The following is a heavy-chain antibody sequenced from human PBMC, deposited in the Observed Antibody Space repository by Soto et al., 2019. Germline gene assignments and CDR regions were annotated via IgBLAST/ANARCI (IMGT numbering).Heavy chain of an antibody. CDR3: ATGHINWNPRVVY. CDR1: GFTLSSNA. Sequence: GGSLRLSCAASGFTLSSNAMSWVRQAPGKGLEWVSALSASGVAFYADSVKGRFSISRDNSENTLYLQMNSLRAEDTAVYYCATGHINWNPRVVYWGQGTLVTVSS. D-gene: IGHD1-1*01. V-gene: IGHV3-23*01. J-gene: IGHJ4*02. CDR2: LSASGVA.